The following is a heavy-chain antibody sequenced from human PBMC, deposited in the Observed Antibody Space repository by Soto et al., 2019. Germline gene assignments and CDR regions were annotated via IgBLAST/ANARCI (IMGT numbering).Heavy chain of an antibody. J-gene: IGHJ4*02. CDR1: GFNLDDSA. CDR2: ITWNSGHI. CDR3: SKGRSSMIVVVMDY. V-gene: IGHV3-9*01. Sequence: EVQLVESGGALVKPAGSQKPACLASGFNLDDSAINWFRQVPGKGLAWVSGITWNSGHILYADSVKGPYTISRDNAKKSLYLELNSLRPEDTALYYCSKGRSSMIVVVMDYWGQGTPVTVSS. D-gene: IGHD3-22*01.